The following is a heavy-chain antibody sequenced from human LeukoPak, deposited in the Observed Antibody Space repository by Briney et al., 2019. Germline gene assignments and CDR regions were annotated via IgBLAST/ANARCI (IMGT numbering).Heavy chain of an antibody. CDR2: IIPMFNTT. D-gene: IGHD2-15*01. V-gene: IGHV1-69*06. J-gene: IGHJ6*03. CDR1: GGTFSSYA. CDR3: AREGMGYCSGGSCSFTYYYYYMDV. Sequence: SVKVSCKASGGTFSSYAISWVRQAPGQGLEWVGGIIPMFNTTKYAQKFQDRVTITADKSTSTAYMELSSLRSDDTAVYYCAREGMGYCSGGSCSFTYYYYYMDVWGKGTTVTISS.